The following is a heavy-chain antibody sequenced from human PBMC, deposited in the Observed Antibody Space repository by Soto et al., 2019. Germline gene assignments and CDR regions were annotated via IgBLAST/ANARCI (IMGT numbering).Heavy chain of an antibody. V-gene: IGHV4-30-4*01. J-gene: IGHJ4*02. CDR2: IYYSGSS. Sequence: QVQLQESGPGLVKPSQTLSLTCTVSGGSVSSGDYHWSWIRQPPGKGLEWIGYIYYSGSSYYNPSLMSRVALSVDTSKYHCSLKMRSVTAADTAVYYCARMYGGYGGGVDYWGQGTQVTVSS. CDR3: ARMYGGYGGGVDY. CDR1: GGSVSSGDYH. D-gene: IGHD5-12*01.